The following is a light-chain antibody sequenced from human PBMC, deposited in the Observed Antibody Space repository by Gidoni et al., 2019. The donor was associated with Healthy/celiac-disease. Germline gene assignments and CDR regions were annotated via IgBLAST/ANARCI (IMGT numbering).Light chain of an antibody. V-gene: IGKV3-20*01. CDR2: GAS. Sequence: IVLTQSPGTLSLSPGERATLSCRASQSVSSSYSAWYQQKPGQAPRLLIYGASSRATGLPDRFSGSGSGTDFTLTISRLEPEEFAVYYCQQYGSSPLFGPGTKVDIK. CDR1: QSVSSSY. J-gene: IGKJ3*01. CDR3: QQYGSSPL.